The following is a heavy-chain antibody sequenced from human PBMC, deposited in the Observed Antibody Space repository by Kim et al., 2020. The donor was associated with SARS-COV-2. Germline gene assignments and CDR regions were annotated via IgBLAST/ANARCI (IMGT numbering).Heavy chain of an antibody. J-gene: IGHJ6*02. CDR2: IIPIFGTA. CDR3: ARERKTYYYDSSGYPILPYGMDV. D-gene: IGHD3-22*01. CDR1: GGTFSSYA. Sequence: SVKVSCKASGGTFSSYAISWVRQAPGQGLEWMGGIIPIFGTANYAQKFQGRVTITADESTSTAYMELSSLRSEDTAVYYCARERKTYYYDSSGYPILPYGMDVWGQGTTVTVSS. V-gene: IGHV1-69*13.